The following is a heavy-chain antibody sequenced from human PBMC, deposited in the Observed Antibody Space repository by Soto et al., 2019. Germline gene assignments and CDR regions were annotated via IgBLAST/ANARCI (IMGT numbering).Heavy chain of an antibody. V-gene: IGHV3-30-3*01. CDR2: ISYDGSNK. J-gene: IGHJ4*02. D-gene: IGHD3-22*01. CDR3: ARAHYYDSSGYFGY. Sequence: QVQLVESGGGVVQPGRSLRLSCAAFGFTFSSYAMHWVRQAPGKGLEWVAVISYDGSNKYYADSVKGRFTISRDNSKNTLYLQMNSLRAEDTAVYYCARAHYYDSSGYFGYWGQGTLVTVSS. CDR1: GFTFSSYA.